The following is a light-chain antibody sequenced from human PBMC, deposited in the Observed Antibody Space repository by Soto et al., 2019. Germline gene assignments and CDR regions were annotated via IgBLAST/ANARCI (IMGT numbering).Light chain of an antibody. J-gene: IGKJ2*01. V-gene: IGKV3-20*01. Sequence: EIGLTQSPGTVSLSPGERATLSCRASQSVSSRNLAWYRQKPGQAPSLLIFGASNRATGIPDRFSGSGSGTDFTLTISRLEPEDCAVYYCLRYGDSPPAYTFGQGTKLAIK. CDR2: GAS. CDR1: QSVSSRN. CDR3: LRYGDSPPAYT.